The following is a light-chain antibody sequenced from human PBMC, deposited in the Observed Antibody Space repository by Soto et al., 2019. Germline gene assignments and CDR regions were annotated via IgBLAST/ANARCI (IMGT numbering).Light chain of an antibody. CDR2: DAY. J-gene: IGKJ4*01. CDR1: QSVSSY. V-gene: IGKV3-11*01. CDR3: QQSSNWPPLT. Sequence: EIVLTQSPATLSLSPGERATLSCRASQSVSSYLAWYQQKPGQAPRLIIYDAYNRATGIPARFSGSGSGTDFTLTISSLEPEDFAVYYCQQSSNWPPLTCGGGTKVDIK.